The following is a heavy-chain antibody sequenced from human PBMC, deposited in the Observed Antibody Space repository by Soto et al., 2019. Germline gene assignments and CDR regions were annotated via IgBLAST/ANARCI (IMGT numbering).Heavy chain of an antibody. CDR1: GGSISSYY. J-gene: IGHJ4*02. D-gene: IGHD3-3*01. CDR3: ARHVNRGAIFDY. CDR2: INYSGST. V-gene: IGHV4-59*08. Sequence: QVQLQESGPGLVKPSETLSLTCTVSGGSISSYYWSWIRQPPGKGLEWIGYINYSGSTTYNPSLRSRVTISVDTSKNQLSLKRSSVTAADTAVYYCARHVNRGAIFDYWGQGTLGTVSS.